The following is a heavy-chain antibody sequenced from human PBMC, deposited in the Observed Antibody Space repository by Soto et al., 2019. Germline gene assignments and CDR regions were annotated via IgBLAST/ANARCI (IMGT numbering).Heavy chain of an antibody. CDR1: GFTVISDY. CDR2: IYSGGST. J-gene: IGHJ4*01. Sequence: GGSLRLSCAASGFTVISDYMTWVRQPPGKGLEWVSVIYSGGSTYYADSVKGRFTISRDNSKNTVYLQMNSLRAEDTAVYYCARDYRDSSGYYAGFDFWGQGTLVTVSS. V-gene: IGHV3-53*01. D-gene: IGHD3-22*01. CDR3: ARDYRDSSGYYAGFDF.